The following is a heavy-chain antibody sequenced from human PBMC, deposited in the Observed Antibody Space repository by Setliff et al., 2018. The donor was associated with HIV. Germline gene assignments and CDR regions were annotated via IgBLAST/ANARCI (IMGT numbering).Heavy chain of an antibody. D-gene: IGHD3-3*01. CDR3: ARDPLLFLEWLSPGYPFDY. J-gene: IGHJ4*02. CDR2: IYSDGSS. Sequence: GGSLRLSCAASGFTVSRFYMSWVRQAPGKGLEWVSVIYSDGSSYYADSVKGRFTISRDNSKNTLFLQMNSLRGDDTAVYYCARDPLLFLEWLSPGYPFDYWGQGTLVTVSS. CDR1: GFTVSRFY. V-gene: IGHV3-53*01.